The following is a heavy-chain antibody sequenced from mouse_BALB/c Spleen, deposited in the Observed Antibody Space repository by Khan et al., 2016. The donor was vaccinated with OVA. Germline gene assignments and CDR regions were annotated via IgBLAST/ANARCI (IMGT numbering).Heavy chain of an antibody. D-gene: IGHD1-1*01. CDR1: GFTFSDYG. Sequence: EVELVESGGGLVQPGGSRKLSCAASGFTFSDYGMAWVRQAPGKGPEWVAFISNLAYSIYYADTVTGRFTISRENAKNTLYLEMSSLRSEDTAMYYFARDPHYGSSYHWYFDVWGAGTTVTVSS. CDR2: ISNLAYSI. CDR3: ARDPHYGSSYHWYFDV. V-gene: IGHV5-15*02. J-gene: IGHJ1*01.